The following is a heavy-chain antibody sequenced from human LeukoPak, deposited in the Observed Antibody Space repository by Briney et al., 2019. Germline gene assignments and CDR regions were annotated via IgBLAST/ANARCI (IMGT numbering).Heavy chain of an antibody. CDR1: GFTFDDYA. V-gene: IGHV3-9*01. D-gene: IGHD5-12*01. Sequence: PGGSLRLSCAASGFTFDDYAMHWVRQAPGKGLEWVSGISWNSGSIGYADSVKGRFTISRDNSKNTLYLQMNSLRAEDTAVYYCARASSYVDIVARMVYLDYWGQGTLVTVSS. CDR2: ISWNSGSI. J-gene: IGHJ4*02. CDR3: ARASSYVDIVARMVYLDY.